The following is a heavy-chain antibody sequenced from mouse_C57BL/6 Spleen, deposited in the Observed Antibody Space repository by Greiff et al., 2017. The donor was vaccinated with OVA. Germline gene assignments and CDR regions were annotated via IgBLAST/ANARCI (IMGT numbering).Heavy chain of an antibody. Sequence: VQLQQSGAELARPGASVKLSCKASGYTFTSYGISWVKQRTGQGLEWIGEIYPRSGNTYYNEKFKGKATLTADKSSSTAYMELRSLTSEDSAVYFCARNYGSSTGYAMDYWGQGTSVTVSS. CDR2: IYPRSGNT. CDR3: ARNYGSSTGYAMDY. CDR1: GYTFTSYG. V-gene: IGHV1-81*01. D-gene: IGHD1-1*01. J-gene: IGHJ4*01.